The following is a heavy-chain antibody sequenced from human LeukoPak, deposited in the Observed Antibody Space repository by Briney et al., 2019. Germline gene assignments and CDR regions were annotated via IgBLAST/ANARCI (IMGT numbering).Heavy chain of an antibody. D-gene: IGHD2-2*01. CDR2: IRSKANSYAT. J-gene: IGHJ4*02. CDR1: GFTFSGSA. CDR3: AREPCSSTSCYPNHFDY. Sequence: GGSLRLSCAASGFTFSGSAMHWVRQASGKGLEWVGRIRSKANSYATAYAASVKGRFTISRDDSKNTAYLQMNSLKTEDTAVYYCAREPCSSTSCYPNHFDYWGQGTLVTVSS. V-gene: IGHV3-73*01.